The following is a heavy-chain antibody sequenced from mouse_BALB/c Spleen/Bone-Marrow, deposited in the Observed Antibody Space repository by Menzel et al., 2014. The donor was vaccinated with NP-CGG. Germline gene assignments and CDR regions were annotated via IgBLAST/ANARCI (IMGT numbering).Heavy chain of an antibody. D-gene: IGHD1-1*01. CDR2: INPYNGDT. CDR3: TRVTTDWYFDV. V-gene: IGHV1-20*02. J-gene: IGHJ1*01. Sequence: VQLQQSGPELVKPGASVKISCKASGYSFXGYFMNWVMQSHGKSLEWIGRINPYNGDTFYNQKLKGKATLTVDKSSSTAHMELRSLASEDSAVYYCTRVTTDWYFDVWGAGTTVTVSS. CDR1: GYSFXGYF.